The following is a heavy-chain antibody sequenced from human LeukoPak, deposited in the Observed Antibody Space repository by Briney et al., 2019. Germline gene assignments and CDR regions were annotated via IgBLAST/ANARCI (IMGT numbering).Heavy chain of an antibody. V-gene: IGHV3-43*02. CDR2: ISGDGATT. D-gene: IGHD2-2*01. Sequence: PGGSLRLSCAASGFTFDDYAMHWVRQPPGKGLEWVSLISGDGATTYYSDSVKRRFTISRDNRKNFLHLQMNSLRTEDSALYYCAKLHCTSTRCYAGSFDIWGEGTRVTVSS. CDR1: GFTFDDYA. J-gene: IGHJ3*02. CDR3: AKLHCTSTRCYAGSFDI.